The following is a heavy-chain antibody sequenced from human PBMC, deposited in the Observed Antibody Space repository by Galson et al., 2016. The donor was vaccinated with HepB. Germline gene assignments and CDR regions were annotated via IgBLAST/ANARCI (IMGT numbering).Heavy chain of an antibody. J-gene: IGHJ4*02. CDR3: ASTRTGDNVWGGYSYTGLYFDY. CDR1: GASVSSGYYY. Sequence: SETLSLTCTVSGASVSSGYYYRSWIRQPPGKGLEWIGYIYYSRYTNYNPSLKSRVTISVDTSKNQFSLKLSSVTAADTAIYYCASTRTGDNVWGGYSYTGLYFDYWGQGTLVTVSS. CDR2: IYYSRYT. V-gene: IGHV4-61*01. D-gene: IGHD3-16*02.